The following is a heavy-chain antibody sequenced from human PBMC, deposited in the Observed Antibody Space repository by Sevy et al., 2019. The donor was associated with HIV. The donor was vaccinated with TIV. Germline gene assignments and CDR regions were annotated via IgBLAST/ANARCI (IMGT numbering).Heavy chain of an antibody. CDR3: ARENIAVAGIGYYFDH. V-gene: IGHV3-33*08. D-gene: IGHD6-19*01. Sequence: GGSLRLSCAASGFTFSGYAMHWVRQAPGKGLEWVAVIWYDGSNKEYVDSVKGRFTISRDNSKDTLYLQMNSLRAEDTAVYYCARENIAVAGIGYYFDHWGQGTLVTVSS. J-gene: IGHJ4*02. CDR1: GFTFSGYA. CDR2: IWYDGSNK.